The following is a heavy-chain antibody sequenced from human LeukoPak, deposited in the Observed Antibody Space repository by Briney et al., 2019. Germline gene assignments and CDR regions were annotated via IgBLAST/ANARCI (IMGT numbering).Heavy chain of an antibody. Sequence: PGGSLRLSCAASGFNLSTNGMHWVRQTPGKGLEWVATTSYDASNKYYADSVRGRFTISRDNSKNTLYLQMHSLRHQDTAVYYCAKGSVPAPIGMDVWGQGTTLTVSS. J-gene: IGHJ6*02. CDR1: GFNLSTNG. D-gene: IGHD2-2*01. CDR2: TSYDASNK. CDR3: AKGSVPAPIGMDV. V-gene: IGHV3-30*18.